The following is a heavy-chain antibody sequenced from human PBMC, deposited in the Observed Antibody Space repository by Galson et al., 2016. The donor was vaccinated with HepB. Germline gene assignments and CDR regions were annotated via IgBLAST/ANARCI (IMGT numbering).Heavy chain of an antibody. CDR3: ARVDDYGSGWFDP. D-gene: IGHD4/OR15-4a*01. V-gene: IGHV1-3*01. CDR1: GYTFTNYA. CDR2: INAGNGNT. J-gene: IGHJ5*02. Sequence: SVKVSCKASGYTFTNYAMHWVRQAPGQRLEWMGWINAGNGNTRYSQKFQDRITITRDTSASTTYMELSSLRAEDTAVYYCARVDDYGSGWFDPWGQGTLVSVSS.